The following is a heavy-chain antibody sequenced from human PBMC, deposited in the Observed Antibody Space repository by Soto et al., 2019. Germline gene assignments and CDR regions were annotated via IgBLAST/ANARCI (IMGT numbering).Heavy chain of an antibody. Sequence: GGSLRLSCAASGFTFSSYWMHWVRQAPGKGLVWVSRINSDGSSTSYADSVKGRFTISRDNAKNTLYLQMNSLRAEDTAVYYCARDPGGIAARPPYYYYYYMDVWGKGTTVTVSS. D-gene: IGHD6-6*01. CDR2: INSDGSST. J-gene: IGHJ6*03. V-gene: IGHV3-74*01. CDR3: ARDPGGIAARPPYYYYYYMDV. CDR1: GFTFSSYW.